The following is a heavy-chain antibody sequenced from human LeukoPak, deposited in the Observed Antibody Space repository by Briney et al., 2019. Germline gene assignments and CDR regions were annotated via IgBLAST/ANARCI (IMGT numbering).Heavy chain of an antibody. Sequence: SETLSLTCTVSGGSISSYYWSWIRQPPGKGLEWIGYIYTSGSTNYNPSLKSRVTISVDTSKNQFSLKLSSVTAGDTAVYYCARSDGSGYDYDYWGQGTLVTVSS. D-gene: IGHD5-12*01. CDR3: ARSDGSGYDYDY. J-gene: IGHJ4*02. CDR1: GGSISSYY. CDR2: IYTSGST. V-gene: IGHV4-4*09.